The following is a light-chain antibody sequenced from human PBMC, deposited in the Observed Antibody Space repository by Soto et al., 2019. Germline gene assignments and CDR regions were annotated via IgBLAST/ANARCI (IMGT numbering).Light chain of an antibody. J-gene: IGKJ1*01. CDR1: QGISSY. Sequence: IQLTQSPSSLSASVGDRVTITCRASQGISSYLAWYQQKPGKAPRLLIYAASTLQSGVPSRFSGSGSGTDFTLTISSLQPEDFATYYCQQSYSTPRTLGQGTKVDIK. V-gene: IGKV1-9*01. CDR3: QQSYSTPRT. CDR2: AAS.